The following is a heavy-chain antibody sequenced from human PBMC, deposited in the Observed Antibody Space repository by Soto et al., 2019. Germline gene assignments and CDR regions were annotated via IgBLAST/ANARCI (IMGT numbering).Heavy chain of an antibody. V-gene: IGHV1-18*04. CDR3: ANLRFAGIYFDS. D-gene: IGHD1-20*01. J-gene: IGHJ4*02. CDR2: ISAYNGNT. Sequence: ASVKVSCKASGYTFTSYGISWVRQAPGQGLEWMGWISAYNGNTNYAQKLQGRVTMTRDTSINTAYMELSGLRSDDTAVYYCANLRFAGIYFDSWGQGTLVTVSS. CDR1: GYTFTSYG.